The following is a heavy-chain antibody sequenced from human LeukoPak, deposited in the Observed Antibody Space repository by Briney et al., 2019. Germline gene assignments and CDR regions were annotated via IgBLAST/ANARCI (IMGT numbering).Heavy chain of an antibody. D-gene: IGHD4-11*01. J-gene: IGHJ4*02. CDR1: GFTFSSYS. CDR3: HAAVTTWGQFDY. CDR2: ISSSSSYI. Sequence: GGSLRLSCAASGFTFSSYSMNWVRQAPGKGLEWVSSISSSSSYIYYADSVKGRFTISRDNAKNSLYLQMSSLRAEDTAVYYCHAAVTTWGQFDYWGQGTLVTVSS. V-gene: IGHV3-21*01.